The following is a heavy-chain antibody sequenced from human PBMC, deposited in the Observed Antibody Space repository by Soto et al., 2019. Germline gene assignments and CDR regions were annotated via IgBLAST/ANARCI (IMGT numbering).Heavy chain of an antibody. D-gene: IGHD3-10*01. CDR2: SSYNGGT. CDR1: TDSSSFTNSY. Sequence: ETMSLTCTVSTDSSSFTNSYRGWIRQPPGKGLQWIGSSSYNGGTFYNPSLKRRVVISFDTSKKQSSLQVTSVTAADTAVYFCARHRIEVVWRGFDFWGQGSPVTVSS. V-gene: IGHV4-39*01. J-gene: IGHJ4*02. CDR3: ARHRIEVVWRGFDF.